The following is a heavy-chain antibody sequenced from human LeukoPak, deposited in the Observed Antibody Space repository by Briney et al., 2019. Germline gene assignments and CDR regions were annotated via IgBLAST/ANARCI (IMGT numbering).Heavy chain of an antibody. V-gene: IGHV1-69*05. CDR3: AILAVAGPIDY. CDR1: GGTFSSYA. J-gene: IGHJ4*02. Sequence: SVKVSCKASGGTFSSYAISWVRQAPGQGVEWMGGIIPIFGTANYPQKFQGRVTITTDESTSTAYMELSSLRSEDTAVYYCAILAVAGPIDYWGQGTLVTVSS. CDR2: IIPIFGTA. D-gene: IGHD6-19*01.